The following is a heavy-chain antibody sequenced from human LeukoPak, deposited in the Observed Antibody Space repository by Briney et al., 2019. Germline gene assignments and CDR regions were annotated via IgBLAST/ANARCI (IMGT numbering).Heavy chain of an antibody. Sequence: PGGSLRLSCAASGFTFSSYAMSWVRQAPGQGLEWVSAISGSGGSTYYADSVKGRFTISRDNSKNTLYLQMNSLRAEDTAVYYCAKGRLCSGGSCYPYYFDYWGQGTLVTVSS. CDR1: GFTFSSYA. V-gene: IGHV3-23*01. D-gene: IGHD2-15*01. J-gene: IGHJ4*02. CDR3: AKGRLCSGGSCYPYYFDY. CDR2: ISGSGGST.